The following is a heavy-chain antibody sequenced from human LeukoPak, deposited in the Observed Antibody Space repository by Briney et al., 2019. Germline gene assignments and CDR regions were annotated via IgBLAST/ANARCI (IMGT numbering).Heavy chain of an antibody. CDR3: ARDRATTTVVMSIRSGFDY. Sequence: GGSLRLSCAASGFTFSSYAMSWVRQAPGKGLEWVSAISGSGGSTYYADSVKGRFTISRDNSKNTLYLQMNSLRAEDTAVYYCARDRATTTVVMSIRSGFDYWGQGTLVTASS. CDR2: ISGSGGST. D-gene: IGHD4-17*01. V-gene: IGHV3-23*01. CDR1: GFTFSSYA. J-gene: IGHJ4*02.